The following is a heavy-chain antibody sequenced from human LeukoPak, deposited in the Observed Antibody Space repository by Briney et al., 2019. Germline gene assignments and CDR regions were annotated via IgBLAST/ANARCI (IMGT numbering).Heavy chain of an antibody. Sequence: PGGSLRLSCAASGFTFSSYWMHWVRQAPGEGLVWVSRINSDGSDTIYADSVKGRFTISRDKAKNTLYLQMYSLRAEDTALYYCAREDYDYGDYYFDYWGQGTLVTVSS. CDR2: INSDGSDT. CDR1: GFTFSSYW. J-gene: IGHJ4*02. V-gene: IGHV3-74*01. CDR3: AREDYDYGDYYFDY. D-gene: IGHD4-17*01.